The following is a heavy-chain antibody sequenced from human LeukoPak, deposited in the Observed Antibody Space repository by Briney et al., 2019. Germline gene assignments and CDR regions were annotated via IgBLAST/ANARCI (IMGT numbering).Heavy chain of an antibody. J-gene: IGHJ4*02. D-gene: IGHD3-9*01. CDR2: IRFDGSDK. V-gene: IGHV3-30*02. CDR1: GFTFSNYG. CDR3: ASGGYDILSASGR. Sequence: GGSLRLSCTASGFTFSNYGMHWVRQAPGKGLEWVAYIRFDGSDKYYADSVKGRFTISRDNPKNTLYLQMNSLEGEDTAVYHCASGGYDILSASGRWGQGTLVTVSS.